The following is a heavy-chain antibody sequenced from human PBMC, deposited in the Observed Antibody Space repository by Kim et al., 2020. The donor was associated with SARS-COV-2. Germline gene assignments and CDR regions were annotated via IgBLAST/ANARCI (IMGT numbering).Heavy chain of an antibody. V-gene: IGHV3-30*18. CDR1: GFTFSSYG. CDR2: ISYDRRNQ. CDR3: AKEGGSGYGSGWTYYCYGMDV. J-gene: IGHJ6*02. D-gene: IGHD6-19*01. Sequence: GGSLRLSCAASGFTFSSYGMHWVRQAPVKGLEWVAVISYDRRNQYYVDSVKGRFTISRDNSKNTLSLQMNSLRAVDTAVYYWAKEGGSGYGSGWTYYCYGMDVWGHGTTVTVSS.